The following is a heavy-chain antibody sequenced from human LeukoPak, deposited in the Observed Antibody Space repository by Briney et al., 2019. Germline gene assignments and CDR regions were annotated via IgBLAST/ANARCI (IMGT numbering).Heavy chain of an antibody. CDR2: VQTSGST. J-gene: IGHJ3*02. V-gene: IGHV4-4*07. Sequence: PSETESLTCTVSGGSISNYYWSWIRQPAGRGLEWIGRVQTSGSTKYNPSLKSRVTMSVDTSKNQFSLKLSSVTAADTAVYYCARDVGSSDAFDIWGQGTMVIVSS. CDR1: GGSISNYY. D-gene: IGHD3-10*01. CDR3: ARDVGSSDAFDI.